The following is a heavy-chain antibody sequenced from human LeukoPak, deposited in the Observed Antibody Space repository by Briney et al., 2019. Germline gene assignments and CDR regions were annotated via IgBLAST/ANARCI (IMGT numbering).Heavy chain of an antibody. V-gene: IGHV4-59*01. CDR3: ARRWSFRGRDYYYMDV. J-gene: IGHJ6*03. CDR1: GGSISGYY. D-gene: IGHD3-16*01. Sequence: SETLSLTCTVSGGSISGYYWSWIRQPPGKGLEWIGYIFYSGSTNYNPSLKSRVTISVDTSKNQFSLKLSSVTAADTGVYYCARRWSFRGRDYYYMDVWDKGTTVTVSS. CDR2: IFYSGST.